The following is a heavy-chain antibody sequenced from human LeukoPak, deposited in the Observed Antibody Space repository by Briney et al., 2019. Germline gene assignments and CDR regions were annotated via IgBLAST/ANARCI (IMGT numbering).Heavy chain of an antibody. CDR2: ISSSSSYI. J-gene: IGHJ4*02. Sequence: GGSLRLSCAASGFTFSSYSMNWVRQAPGKGLEWVSSISSSSSYIHYADSVKGRFTISRDNAKNSLYLQMNSLRAEDTAVYYCARGVVPLDYWGQGTLVTVSS. CDR1: GFTFSSYS. CDR3: ARGVVPLDY. D-gene: IGHD4-23*01. V-gene: IGHV3-21*01.